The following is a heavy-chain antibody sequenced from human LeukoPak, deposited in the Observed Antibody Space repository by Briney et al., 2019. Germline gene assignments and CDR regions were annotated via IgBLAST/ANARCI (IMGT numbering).Heavy chain of an antibody. CDR2: IYSGGST. CDR1: GVSISSGGHY. Sequence: SETLSLTCTVSGVSISSGGHYWSWIRQHPGEGLEWIGYIYSGGSTYHNPSLNSRVTISRDTSSNKFSLNLRSVTAADAAVYYCARDPGFDGTYSYFFDFWGHGALVTVSS. V-gene: IGHV4-31*03. J-gene: IGHJ4*01. CDR3: ARDPGFDGTYSYFFDF. D-gene: IGHD1-26*01.